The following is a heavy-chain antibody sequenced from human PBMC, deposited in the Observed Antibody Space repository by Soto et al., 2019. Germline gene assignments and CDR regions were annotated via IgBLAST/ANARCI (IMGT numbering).Heavy chain of an antibody. V-gene: IGHV3-23*01. CDR3: AKGGYPMTTYFDL. CDR2: ISGSGDTT. Sequence: EQLLESGGGLEQPGGSLRLSCAASGFTFSSYTMIWVRQAPGKGLEWVSIISGSGDTTYYADSVKGRFTISRDNSKATLYLQMNSLKSEDTAIYYCAKGGYPMTTYFDLWGRGTLVTVSS. D-gene: IGHD4-17*01. J-gene: IGHJ2*01. CDR1: GFTFSSYT.